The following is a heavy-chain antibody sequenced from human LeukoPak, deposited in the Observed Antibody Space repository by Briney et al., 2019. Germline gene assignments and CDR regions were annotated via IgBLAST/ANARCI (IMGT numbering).Heavy chain of an antibody. V-gene: IGHV1-18*01. CDR2: IRAYNGNT. Sequence: ASVKVSCKASGYTFTCYGISWVRQAPGQGLEWMGWIRAYNGNTNYAQKLQGRVTMTTDTSTSTAYMELRSLRSDDTAVYYYARDNLIAVAGTEYNWFDPWGQGNLVTVSS. CDR1: GYTFTCYG. J-gene: IGHJ5*02. CDR3: ARDNLIAVAGTEYNWFDP. D-gene: IGHD6-19*01.